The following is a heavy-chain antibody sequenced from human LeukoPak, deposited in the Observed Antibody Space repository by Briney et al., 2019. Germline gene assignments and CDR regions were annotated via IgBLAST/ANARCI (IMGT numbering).Heavy chain of an antibody. J-gene: IGHJ4*02. V-gene: IGHV3-53*01. CDR1: GFTVSSNY. Sequence: GGSPRLSCAASGFTVSSNYMSWVRQAPGKGLEWVSVIYSGGSTYYADSVKGRFTISRDNSKNTLYLQMNSLRAEDTAVYYCAKDRYSSKIFDYWGQGTLVTVSS. CDR2: IYSGGST. CDR3: AKDRYSSKIFDY. D-gene: IGHD6-13*01.